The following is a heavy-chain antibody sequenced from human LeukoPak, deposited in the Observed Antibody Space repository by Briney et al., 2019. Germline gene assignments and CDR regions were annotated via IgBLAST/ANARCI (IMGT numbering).Heavy chain of an antibody. Sequence: GGSLRLSCAASGFTFSRYSMNWVRQAPGKGLEWVSVIYSGGTTYSADSVKGRFTISRDNSKNTVYLQMNSLRAEDTAVYYCARGMKYSTGWYYMDVWGKGTTVTISS. J-gene: IGHJ6*03. V-gene: IGHV3-53*01. CDR1: GFTFSRYS. CDR2: IYSGGTT. CDR3: ARGMKYSTGWYYMDV. D-gene: IGHD6-19*01.